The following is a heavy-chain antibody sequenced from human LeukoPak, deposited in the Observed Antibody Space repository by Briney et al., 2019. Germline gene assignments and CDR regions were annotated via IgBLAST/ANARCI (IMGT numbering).Heavy chain of an antibody. CDR3: AKDQNDFWSGLRYYFDY. CDR2: ISGSGGST. J-gene: IGHJ4*02. CDR1: GFTFSSYA. D-gene: IGHD3-3*01. V-gene: IGHV3-23*01. Sequence: GGSLRLSCAASGFTFSSYAMSWVRQAPGKELEWVSAISGSGGSTYYADSVKGRFTISRDNSKNTLYLQMNSLRAEDTAVYYCAKDQNDFWSGLRYYFDYWGQGTLVTVSS.